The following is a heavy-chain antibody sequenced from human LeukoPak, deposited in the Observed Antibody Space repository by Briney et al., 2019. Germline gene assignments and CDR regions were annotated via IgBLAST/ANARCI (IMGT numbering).Heavy chain of an antibody. J-gene: IGHJ2*01. V-gene: IGHV1-2*02. CDR1: GYTFTAHY. D-gene: IGHD3-10*01. CDR3: ARGRGTTMVRGVITNYFDL. CDR2: IDPNSGGT. Sequence: ASVKVSCMASGYTFTAHYIHWVRQAPGQGLEWMGWIDPNSGGTNYAQKFLGSVTMTGDTSINTASMELSRLRSDDTAIYYCARGRGTTMVRGVITNYFDLWGRGSLVTVSS.